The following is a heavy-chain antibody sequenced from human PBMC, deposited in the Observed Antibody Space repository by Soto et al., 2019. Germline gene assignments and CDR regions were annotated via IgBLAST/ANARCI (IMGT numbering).Heavy chain of an antibody. CDR3: ARDRGWNIVVIPASFDL. CDR2: INQDGSEK. D-gene: IGHD2-15*01. V-gene: IGHV3-7*01. CDR1: GVSFSAFW. J-gene: IGHJ4*02. Sequence: EVQLVESGGGLVQPGGSLRLSCAASGVSFSAFWMSWVRQIPGKGLEWVANINQDGSEKQSVESVKGRFTISRDNAKNSLFLPMNSLRAEDSAVYYCARDRGWNIVVIPASFDLWGRGALVSVSS.